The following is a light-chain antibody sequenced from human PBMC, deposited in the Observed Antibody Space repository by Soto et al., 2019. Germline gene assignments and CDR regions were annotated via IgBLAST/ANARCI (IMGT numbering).Light chain of an antibody. CDR3: QQYGSSPQT. J-gene: IGKJ5*01. CDR1: QSVSSSY. Sequence: TXSLSPGERATLSCRASQSVSSSYLAWYQQKPGQAPRLLIYGASSRATGIPDRFSGSGSGTDFTLTISRLEPEDFAVYYCQQYGSSPQTFGQGTRLEIK. CDR2: GAS. V-gene: IGKV3-20*01.